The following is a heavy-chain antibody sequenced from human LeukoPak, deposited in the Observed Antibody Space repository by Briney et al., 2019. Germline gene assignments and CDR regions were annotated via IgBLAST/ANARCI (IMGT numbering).Heavy chain of an antibody. CDR1: GGSISSGGYS. CDR2: IYYSGST. J-gene: IGHJ4*02. CDR3: ARANYDILTGLDY. Sequence: SETLSLTCTVSGGSISSGGYSWSWIRQHPGKGLEWIGYIYYSGSTYYNPSLKSRVTISVDTSKNQFSLKLSSVTAADTAVYYCARANYDILTGLDYWGQGTLVTVSS. D-gene: IGHD3-9*01. V-gene: IGHV4-31*03.